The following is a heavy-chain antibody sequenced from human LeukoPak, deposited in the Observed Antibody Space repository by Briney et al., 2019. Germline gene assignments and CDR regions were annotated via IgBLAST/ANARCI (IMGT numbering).Heavy chain of an antibody. CDR3: ARDFYYGSGLCDY. J-gene: IGHJ4*02. CDR1: GLTSSKYW. D-gene: IGHD3-10*01. V-gene: IGHV3-74*01. Sequence: RGSLRLSRAASGLTSSKYWMPWVRQAPGKGLVWFSRMNRDGSSTIYADSGQGRFTISRDNAKSTLYLHMNSLRAEATAVYYCARDFYYGSGLCDYWGQGTLVTVSS. CDR2: MNRDGSST.